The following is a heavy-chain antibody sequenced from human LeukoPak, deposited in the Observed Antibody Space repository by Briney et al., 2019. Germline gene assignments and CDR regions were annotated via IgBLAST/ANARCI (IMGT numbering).Heavy chain of an antibody. D-gene: IGHD3-16*01. CDR1: GFTVSSNY. J-gene: IGHJ4*02. V-gene: IGHV3-48*01. Sequence: GGSLRLSCAASGFTVSSNYMNWVRQAPGKGLEWVSYISSSSSTIYYADSVKGRFTISRDNAKNSLYLQMNSLRAEDTAVYYCARDEEGDWGQGTLVTVSS. CDR3: ARDEEGD. CDR2: ISSSSSTI.